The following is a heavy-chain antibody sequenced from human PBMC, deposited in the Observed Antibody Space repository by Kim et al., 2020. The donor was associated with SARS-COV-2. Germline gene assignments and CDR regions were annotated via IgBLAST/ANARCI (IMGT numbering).Heavy chain of an antibody. CDR1: GYIFTTYA. Sequence: ASVKVSCKASGYIFTTYAMNWVRQAPGQGLEWMGWINTNTGNPTYAQGFTGRFVFSLDTSVSTAYLQINSLKAEDTAEYYCARELSSGYRYFDYWGQGTLVTVSS. J-gene: IGHJ4*02. CDR3: ARELSSGYRYFDY. CDR2: INTNTGNP. D-gene: IGHD3-22*01. V-gene: IGHV7-4-1*02.